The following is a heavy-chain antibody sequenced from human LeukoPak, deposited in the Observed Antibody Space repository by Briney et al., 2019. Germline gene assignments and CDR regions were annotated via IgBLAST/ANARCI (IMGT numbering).Heavy chain of an antibody. CDR3: AKIMETGPRGDIDY. CDR2: ITGSGGST. D-gene: IGHD2-21*02. CDR1: GFTFSNYG. Sequence: PGGSLRLSCAASGFTFSNYGMNWVRQAPGKGLEWVSGITGSGGSTYYADSVKGRFTISRDNSKNTLYLQMNSLRAEDTAVYYCAKIMETGPRGDIDYWGQGTLVTVSS. J-gene: IGHJ4*02. V-gene: IGHV3-23*01.